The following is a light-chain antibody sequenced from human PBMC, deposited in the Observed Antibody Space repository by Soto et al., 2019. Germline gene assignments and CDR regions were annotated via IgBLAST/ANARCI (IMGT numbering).Light chain of an antibody. Sequence: EIVMTQSPATLSVSPGERVTLSCRASQSVSSNLAWYQQKPGQAPRLLIYGASTRATGITARFSGSGSGTEFTLTISSLQSEDFAVYYCQHYNNWPPWTFGQGTKVEIK. V-gene: IGKV3-15*01. CDR1: QSVSSN. CDR3: QHYNNWPPWT. J-gene: IGKJ1*01. CDR2: GAS.